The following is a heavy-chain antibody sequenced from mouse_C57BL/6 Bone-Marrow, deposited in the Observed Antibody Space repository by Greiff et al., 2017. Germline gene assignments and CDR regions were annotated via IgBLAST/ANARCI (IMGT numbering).Heavy chain of an antibody. Sequence: VQLQQPGAELVRPGSSVKLSCKASGYTFTSYWMHWVKQRPIQGLEWIGNIDPSDSETHYNQKFKDKATLTVDKSSSTAYMQLSSLTSEDSAVYYRARDYYGSSYEFAYWGQGTLVTVSA. CDR1: GYTFTSYW. CDR3: ARDYYGSSYEFAY. V-gene: IGHV1-52*01. CDR2: IDPSDSET. D-gene: IGHD1-1*01. J-gene: IGHJ3*01.